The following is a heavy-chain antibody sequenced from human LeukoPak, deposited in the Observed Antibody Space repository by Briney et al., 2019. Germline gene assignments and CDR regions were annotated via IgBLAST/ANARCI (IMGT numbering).Heavy chain of an antibody. CDR2: INHSGST. V-gene: IGHV4-34*01. Sequence: PSETLSLTCAVYGGSFSGYYWSWIRQPPGKGLEWIGEINHSGSTNYNPSLKSRVTISVDTSKNQFSLKLSSVTAADTAVYYCARVGNRSGSFNLFDYWGQGTLVTVSS. D-gene: IGHD6-13*01. CDR1: GGSFSGYY. J-gene: IGHJ4*02. CDR3: ARVGNRSGSFNLFDY.